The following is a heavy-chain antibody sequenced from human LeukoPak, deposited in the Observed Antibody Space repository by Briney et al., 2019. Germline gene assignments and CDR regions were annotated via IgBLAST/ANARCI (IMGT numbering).Heavy chain of an antibody. V-gene: IGHV3-21*05. Sequence: GGSLRLSCAASGFTFSSYEMNWVRQAPGKGLEWVSYISSGSLYIYYADSVKGRFTISRDNSKNSLYLQMNSLRAEDTALYYCARENGTDFDYWGQGTLVTVSS. CDR3: ARENGTDFDY. CDR2: ISSGSLYI. D-gene: IGHD3/OR15-3a*01. J-gene: IGHJ4*02. CDR1: GFTFSSYE.